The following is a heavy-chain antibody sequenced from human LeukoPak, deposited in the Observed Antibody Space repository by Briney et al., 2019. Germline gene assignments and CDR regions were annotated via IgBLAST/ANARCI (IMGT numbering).Heavy chain of an antibody. J-gene: IGHJ4*02. D-gene: IGHD3-10*01. Sequence: PSETLSLTCTVSGGSISSYYWSWIRQPPGKGLEWIGYIYYSGSTNYNPSLKSRVTISVDTSKNQFSLKLSSVTAADTAVYYCARDSPYYYGSGSYSYFDYWGQGTLVTVS. CDR1: GGSISSYY. CDR2: IYYSGST. V-gene: IGHV4-59*01. CDR3: ARDSPYYYGSGSYSYFDY.